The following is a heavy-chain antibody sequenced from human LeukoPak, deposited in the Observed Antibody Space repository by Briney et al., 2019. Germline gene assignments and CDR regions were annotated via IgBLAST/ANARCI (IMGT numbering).Heavy chain of an antibody. CDR1: GGTFSSYA. CDR3: ARIKERITIFGVSYYFDY. J-gene: IGHJ4*02. Sequence: SVKVSCKASGGTFSSYAISWVRQAPGQGLEWMGGIIPIFGTANYAQKFQGRVTITADESTSTAYMELSSLRSEDTAVYYCARIKERITIFGVSYYFDYWGQGTLVTVSS. V-gene: IGHV1-69*01. D-gene: IGHD3-3*01. CDR2: IIPIFGTA.